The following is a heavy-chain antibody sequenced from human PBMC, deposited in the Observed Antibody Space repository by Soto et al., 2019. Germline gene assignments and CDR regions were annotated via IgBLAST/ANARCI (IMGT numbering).Heavy chain of an antibody. CDR3: AKSDCSGGSCYFPFDC. D-gene: IGHD2-15*01. Sequence: PGGSLRLSCAASGFSFSSLAMSWVRQAPGKGLEWVSSISGRGVDTLYADSVKGRFTISRDNSRNTLYLQVNSLRAEDTAFYYCAKSDCSGGSCYFPFDCWGQGTLVTVSS. J-gene: IGHJ4*02. CDR2: ISGRGVDT. CDR1: GFSFSSLA. V-gene: IGHV3-23*01.